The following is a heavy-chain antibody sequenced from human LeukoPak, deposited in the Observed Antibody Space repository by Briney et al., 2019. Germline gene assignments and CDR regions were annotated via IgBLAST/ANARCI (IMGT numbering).Heavy chain of an antibody. CDR3: ARAKLPHNWFDP. CDR1: GGSISSGGYS. V-gene: IGHV4-30-4*07. Sequence: SETLSLTCAVSGGSISSGGYSWCWIRQPPGKGLEWIGYIYYSGSTYYNPSLKSRVTISVDTSKNQFSLKLSSVTAADTAVYYCARAKLPHNWFDPWGQGTLVTVSS. CDR2: IYYSGST. D-gene: IGHD4-23*01. J-gene: IGHJ5*02.